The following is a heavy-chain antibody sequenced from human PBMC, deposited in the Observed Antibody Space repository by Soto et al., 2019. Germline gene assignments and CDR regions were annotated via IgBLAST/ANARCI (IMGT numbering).Heavy chain of an antibody. CDR1: GGSFSGYY. CDR3: ARGSSSGYLN. D-gene: IGHD3-22*01. V-gene: IGHV4-34*01. CDR2: INHSGST. J-gene: IGHJ4*02. Sequence: QVQLQQWGAGLLKPSETLSLSCAVFGGSFSGYYWSWIRQPPGKGLEWIGEINHSGSTNYNPSLKSRVTISVDTSKNQFSLKLNSVTAADTAVYYCARGSSSGYLNWGQGTLDTVSS.